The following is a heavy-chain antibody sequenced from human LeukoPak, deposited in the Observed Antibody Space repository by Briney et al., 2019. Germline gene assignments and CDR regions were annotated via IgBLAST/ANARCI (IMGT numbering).Heavy chain of an antibody. Sequence: PGRSLRLSCAASGFTFSSYAMHWVRQAPGKGLEWVAVISYDGSNKYYADSVKGRFTISRDNSKNTLYLQMNSLRAEDTAVYYCARYYYDSSGYYPYGMDVWGQGTTVTVSS. CDR2: ISYDGSNK. CDR3: ARYYYDSSGYYPYGMDV. CDR1: GFTFSSYA. V-gene: IGHV3-30-3*01. J-gene: IGHJ6*02. D-gene: IGHD3-22*01.